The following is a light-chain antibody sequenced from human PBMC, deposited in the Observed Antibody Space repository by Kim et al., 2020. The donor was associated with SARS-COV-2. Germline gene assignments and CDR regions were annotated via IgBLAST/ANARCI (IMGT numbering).Light chain of an antibody. CDR1: SLRKYY. CDR2: GRN. CDR3: HSRDFSDNHLNVL. V-gene: IGLV3-19*01. Sequence: SSELTQDPDVSVALGQTVRITCQGESLRKYYASWYQQKPGQAPVLVIYGRNNRPSGIPDRFSGSTSGTTASLTITGVQAEDEDAYYCHSRDFSDNHLNVLFGGGTQLTVL. J-gene: IGLJ2*01.